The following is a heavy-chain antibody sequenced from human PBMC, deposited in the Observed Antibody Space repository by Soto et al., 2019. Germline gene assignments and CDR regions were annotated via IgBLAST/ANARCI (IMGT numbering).Heavy chain of an antibody. V-gene: IGHV4-59*01. CDR2: IYYRGST. D-gene: IGHD2-8*02. Sequence: PSETLSLTCTVSGGSITSYCWSWIRQPPGKGLEWIGYIYYRGSTNYNPSLKSRVNISADTSKNQFSLKLNSVTAADTAVYYCARYTGSLDYWGQGTLVTVSS. CDR1: GGSITSYC. J-gene: IGHJ4*02. CDR3: ARYTGSLDY.